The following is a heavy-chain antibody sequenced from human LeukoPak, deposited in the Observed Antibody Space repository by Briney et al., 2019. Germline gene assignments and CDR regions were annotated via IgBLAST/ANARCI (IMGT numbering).Heavy chain of an antibody. V-gene: IGHV3-21*01. D-gene: IGHD5-24*01. J-gene: IGHJ3*02. CDR1: GFTFSSYA. CDR2: ITTSSSYI. CDR3: ARGRDGYNSGAFDI. Sequence: SGGSLRLSCAASGFTFSSYAMNWVRQAPGKGLEWVSSITTSSSYIYYADSVKGRFTISRDDAKNSLYLQMNSLRAEDTAVYYCARGRDGYNSGAFDIWGQGTMVTVSS.